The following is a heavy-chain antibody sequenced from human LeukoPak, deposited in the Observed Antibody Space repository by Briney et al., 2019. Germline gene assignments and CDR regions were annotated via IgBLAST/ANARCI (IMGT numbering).Heavy chain of an antibody. V-gene: IGHV3-66*01. J-gene: IGHJ4*02. Sequence: PGGSLRLSCAASGFTVSSNYMTWVRQAPGKGLEWVSVFYSGGSRYYADSVKGRFTISRDNSKNTLYLQMDSLRAEDTAVYYCTGGTTVTTLDYWGQGTLVTVSS. CDR3: TGGTTVTTLDY. CDR2: FYSGGSR. CDR1: GFTVSSNY. D-gene: IGHD4-17*01.